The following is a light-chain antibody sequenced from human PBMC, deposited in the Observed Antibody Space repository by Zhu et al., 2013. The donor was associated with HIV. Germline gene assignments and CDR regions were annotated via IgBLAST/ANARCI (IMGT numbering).Light chain of an antibody. CDR2: GAS. V-gene: IGKV3D-20*02. Sequence: EIVLTQSPGTLSLSPGERATLSCRASQSVTSSYLAWYQQKPGQAPRLLIYGASSRATGIPDRFSGSGSGTDFTLTISRLEPEDFAVYYCQQRGNWPPYAFGQGTKLEIK. CDR1: QSVTSSY. J-gene: IGKJ2*01. CDR3: QQRGNWPPYA.